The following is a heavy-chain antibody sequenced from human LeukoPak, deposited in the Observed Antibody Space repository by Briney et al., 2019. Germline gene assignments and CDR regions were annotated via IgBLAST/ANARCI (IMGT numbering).Heavy chain of an antibody. CDR1: GCTISSYG. V-gene: IGHV3-48*01. CDR2: MNCDSSTI. CDR3: AREGGAISSGGSPLDKRRQIRQNMTN. Sequence: GTLTLTCAASGCTISSYGWNWVRRAPGKGLEWISCMNCDSSTIYYAASVRGRFTISVDNAKNSLFLQMNSLSAEDTAVYYCAREGGAISSGGSPLDKRRQIRQNMTNWGQGTLVTVSS. D-gene: IGHD6-25*01. J-gene: IGHJ4*02.